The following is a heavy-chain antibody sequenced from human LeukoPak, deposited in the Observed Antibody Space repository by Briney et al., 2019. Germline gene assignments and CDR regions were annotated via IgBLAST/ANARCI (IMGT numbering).Heavy chain of an antibody. D-gene: IGHD3-3*01. CDR1: GGSISSYY. V-gene: IGHV4-59*01. J-gene: IGHJ4*02. CDR3: ASRHYDFWSGYFDY. Sequence: SETLSLTCTVSGGSISSYYWSWIRQPPGKGLEWIGYIYYSGSTNYNPSLKSRVTISVDTSKNQFSLKLSSVTAADTAVYYCASRHYDFWSGYFDYWGQGTLVTVSS. CDR2: IYYSGST.